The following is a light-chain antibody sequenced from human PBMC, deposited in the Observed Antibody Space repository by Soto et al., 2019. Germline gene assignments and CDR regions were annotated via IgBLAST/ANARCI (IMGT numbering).Light chain of an antibody. Sequence: DIPMTQSPSSLSASVGDRVTITCRASQSISSYLNWYQQKPGKAPKLLIYAASSSQSGVPSRFSGSGSGTDFTLTISSLQPEDFATYYYQQSYSTPYTFGQGTKLEIK. J-gene: IGKJ2*01. CDR3: QQSYSTPYT. CDR2: AAS. CDR1: QSISSY. V-gene: IGKV1-39*01.